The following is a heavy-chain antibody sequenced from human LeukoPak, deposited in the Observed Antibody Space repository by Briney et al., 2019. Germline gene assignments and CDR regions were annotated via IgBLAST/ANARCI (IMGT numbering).Heavy chain of an antibody. D-gene: IGHD3-22*01. Sequence: SETLSLTCTVSGGSISSYYWNWLRQPPGKGLEWIGYIYYSGGTNYNPSLKSRVTVSLDTFKNQFSLKLSSVTAADTAVYYCAGASLYYDSSGQRTFDIWGQGTMVTVSS. CDR2: IYYSGGT. J-gene: IGHJ3*02. CDR3: AGASLYYDSSGQRTFDI. V-gene: IGHV4-59*01. CDR1: GGSISSYY.